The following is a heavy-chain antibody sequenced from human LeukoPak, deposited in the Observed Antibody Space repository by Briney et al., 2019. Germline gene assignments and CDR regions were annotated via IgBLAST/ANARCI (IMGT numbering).Heavy chain of an antibody. CDR2: ISSSGSTI. J-gene: IGHJ4*02. CDR3: ARGYYYDSSGYYLYYFDY. D-gene: IGHD3-22*01. V-gene: IGHV3-11*04. Sequence: GGSLRLSCAASGFTFSDYYMSWIRQAPGKGLEWVSYISSSGSTIYYADSVKGRFTISRDNAKNSLYLQMNSLRAEDTAVYYCARGYYYDSSGYYLYYFDYWGQGTLVTVFS. CDR1: GFTFSDYY.